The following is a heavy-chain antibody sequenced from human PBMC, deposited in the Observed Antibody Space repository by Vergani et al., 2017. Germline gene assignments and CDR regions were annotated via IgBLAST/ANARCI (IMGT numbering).Heavy chain of an antibody. Sequence: QVQLQESGPGLVKPSETLSLTCTVSGGSISSYYWSWIRQPPGKGLEWIGYIYYSGSTNYNPSLKSRVTMSVDTSKNQFSLKLSSVTAADTAVYYCARADSSSWQTQYYFDYWGQGTLVTVSS. CDR1: GGSISSYY. CDR2: IYYSGST. V-gene: IGHV4-59*01. D-gene: IGHD6-13*01. CDR3: ARADSSSWQTQYYFDY. J-gene: IGHJ4*02.